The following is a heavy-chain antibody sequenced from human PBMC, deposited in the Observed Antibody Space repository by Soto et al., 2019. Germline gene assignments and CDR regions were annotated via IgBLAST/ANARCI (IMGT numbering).Heavy chain of an antibody. Sequence: EVQLVESGGGLVQPGGSLRLSCAASGFTFSSFGVSWVRQAPGKGLEWVSYISTGGGTIYYADSVRGRFTISRDNANNSLYLQMHSLRAEDTALYYCAGDSNSENYYYYGMDAWGQGTTVIVSS. CDR2: ISTGGGTI. J-gene: IGHJ6*02. V-gene: IGHV3-48*03. D-gene: IGHD4-4*01. CDR3: AGDSNSENYYYYGMDA. CDR1: GFTFSSFG.